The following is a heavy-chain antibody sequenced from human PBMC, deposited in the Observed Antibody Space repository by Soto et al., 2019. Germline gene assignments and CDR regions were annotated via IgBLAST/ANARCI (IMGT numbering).Heavy chain of an antibody. CDR1: GGSISSYY. Sequence: SETLSLTCTVSGGSISSYYWSWIRQPPGKGLEWIGYIYYSGSTNYNPSLKSRVTISVDTSKNQFSLKLSSVTAADTAVYYCARVDVYSSGWTDYWGQGTLVTVSS. CDR3: ARVDVYSSGWTDY. D-gene: IGHD6-19*01. V-gene: IGHV4-59*01. J-gene: IGHJ4*02. CDR2: IYYSGST.